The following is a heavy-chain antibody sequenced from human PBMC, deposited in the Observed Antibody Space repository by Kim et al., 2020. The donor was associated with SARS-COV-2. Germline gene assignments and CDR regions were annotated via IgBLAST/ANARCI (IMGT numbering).Heavy chain of an antibody. V-gene: IGHV4-34*01. Sequence: SETLSLTCAVYGGSFSGYYWSWIRQPPGKGLEWIGEINHSGSTNYNPSLKSRVTISVDTSKNQFSLKLSSVTAADTAVYYCARGLRLVRKAELDYWGQRTLVTVSS. CDR1: GGSFSGYY. J-gene: IGHJ4*02. CDR2: INHSGST. D-gene: IGHD6-19*01. CDR3: ARGLRLVRKAELDY.